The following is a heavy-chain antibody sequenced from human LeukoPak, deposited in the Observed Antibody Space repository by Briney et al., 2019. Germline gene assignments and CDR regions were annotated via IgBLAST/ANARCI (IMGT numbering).Heavy chain of an antibody. CDR3: ARHRMTESFDP. CDR2: IYYSGCT. V-gene: IGHV4-39*01. Sequence: KPSETLSLXCTVSGGSISSSSYYWGWIRQPPGKGLEWIGSIYYSGCTYYNPSLKSRVTISVDTSKNQFSLKLSSVTAADTAVYYCARHRMTESFDPWGQGTLVTVSS. J-gene: IGHJ5*02. CDR1: GGSISSSSYY.